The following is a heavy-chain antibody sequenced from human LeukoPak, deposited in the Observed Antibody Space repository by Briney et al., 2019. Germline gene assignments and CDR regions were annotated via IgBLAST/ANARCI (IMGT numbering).Heavy chain of an antibody. J-gene: IGHJ4*02. Sequence: ASVKVSCKASGYTFTSYAVSWLRQAPGQGLEWMGWISAYNGNTNYAQKLQGRVTLTTDTSTSTAYMDLRSLRSDDTAVYYCARGIYFDYWGQGTLVTVSS. CDR1: GYTFTSYA. CDR3: ARGIYFDY. CDR2: ISAYNGNT. V-gene: IGHV1-18*01.